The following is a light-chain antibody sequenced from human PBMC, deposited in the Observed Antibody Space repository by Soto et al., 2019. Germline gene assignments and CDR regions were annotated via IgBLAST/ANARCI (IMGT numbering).Light chain of an antibody. CDR3: SSYTSSSALVL. V-gene: IGLV2-14*01. CDR1: SSDIGAYNY. Sequence: QSVLTQPASVSGSPGQSITISCTGTSSDIGAYNYVSWYQQHPGKAPKLIIFEVDNRPSGVSNRFSGSKSDNTASLTISGLQAEDEADYYCSSYTSSSALVLFGGGTKVTVL. CDR2: EVD. J-gene: IGLJ2*01.